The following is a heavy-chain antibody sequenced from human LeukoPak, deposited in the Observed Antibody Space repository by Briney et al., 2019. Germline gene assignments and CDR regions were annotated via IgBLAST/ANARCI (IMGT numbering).Heavy chain of an antibody. J-gene: IGHJ4*02. V-gene: IGHV1-8*01. CDR3: ARGPPNWGYDY. CDR2: MSPNSGDT. D-gene: IGHD7-27*01. CDR1: GYTFTSYD. Sequence: ASVKVSCKASGYTFTSYDFNWVREATGQRPEWMGWMSPNSGDTGYAQKFQDRVTMTRNTSISTAYMELSSLRSDDTAVYYCARGPPNWGYDYWGPGTLVTVSS.